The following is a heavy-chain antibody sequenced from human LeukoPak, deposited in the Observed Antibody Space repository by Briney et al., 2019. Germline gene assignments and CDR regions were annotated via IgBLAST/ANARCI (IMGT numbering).Heavy chain of an antibody. CDR2: IGGSGGST. D-gene: IGHD3-10*02. J-gene: IGHJ6*04. CDR3: AELGITMIGGV. V-gene: IGHV3-23*01. Sequence: GGSLRLSCAASGFTFSTYAMSWVRQAPGKGLEWVSAIGGSGGSTYYADSVKGRFTISRDNAKNSLYLQMNSLRAEDTAVYYCAELGITMIGGVWGKGTTVTISS. CDR1: GFTFSTYA.